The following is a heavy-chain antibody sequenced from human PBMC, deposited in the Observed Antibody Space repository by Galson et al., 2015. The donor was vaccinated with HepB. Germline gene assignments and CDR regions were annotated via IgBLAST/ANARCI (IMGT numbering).Heavy chain of an antibody. CDR1: GYTFTSYG. V-gene: IGHV1-18*04. CDR3: ARAGGRGWYVVFDY. CDR2: ISAYNGNT. Sequence: SVKVSCKASGYTFTSYGISWVRQAPGQGLQWMGWISAYNGNTNYAQKLQGRVTMTTDTSTSTAYMELRSLTSDDTAVYYCARAGGRGWYVVFDYWGQGTLVTVSS. D-gene: IGHD6-19*01. J-gene: IGHJ4*02.